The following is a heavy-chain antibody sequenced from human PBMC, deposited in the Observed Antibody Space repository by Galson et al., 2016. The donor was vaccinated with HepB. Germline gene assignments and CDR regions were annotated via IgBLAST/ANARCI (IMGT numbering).Heavy chain of an antibody. Sequence: SETLSLTCTVSGAPITSSYWSWIRQTPQKGLEWIGYIYHTGTPNGNPSLRSRLIMSIDRSNHQFSLRLNSVTAADTAVYYCARGNTLDVWSQGSTVAVSS. D-gene: IGHD2-2*02. CDR2: IYHTGTP. J-gene: IGHJ6*02. CDR3: ARGNTLDV. CDR1: GAPITSSY. V-gene: IGHV4-59*01.